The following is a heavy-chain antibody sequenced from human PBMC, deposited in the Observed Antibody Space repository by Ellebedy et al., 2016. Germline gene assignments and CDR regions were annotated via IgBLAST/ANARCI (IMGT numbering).Heavy chain of an antibody. D-gene: IGHD6-19*01. V-gene: IGHV4-59*01. CDR1: GGSISSYY. CDR3: AKWNGGWYAFEV. CDR2: IYYSGST. J-gene: IGHJ3*01. Sequence: SETLSLTCDVSGGSISSYYWSWIRQPPGKGLEWIGYIYYSGSTNYHPSLKSRVTMSVDTSKSQFSLRLTSVTAADTAVYYCAKWNGGWYAFEVWGQGTMVTVSS.